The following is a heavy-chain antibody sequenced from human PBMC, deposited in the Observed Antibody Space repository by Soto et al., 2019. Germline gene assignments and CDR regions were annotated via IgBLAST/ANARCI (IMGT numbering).Heavy chain of an antibody. D-gene: IGHD3-16*01. Sequence: QLRLQESGPGLVKPSETLSLTCTVSGGSIRSSTYYWGWIRQPPGKGLEWIGSIYYSGSTHYNPALKSRITLSVDTSPNPFSPKLDPVTAADTAVYYCTGQGGGAAAGRPLDHLGQGTLVTVSS. V-gene: IGHV4-39*01. CDR1: GGSIRSSTYY. CDR3: TGQGGGAAAGRPLDH. J-gene: IGHJ4*02. CDR2: IYYSGST.